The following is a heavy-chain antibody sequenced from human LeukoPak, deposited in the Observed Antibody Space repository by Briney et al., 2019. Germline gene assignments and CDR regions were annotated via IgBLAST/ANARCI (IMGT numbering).Heavy chain of an antibody. CDR3: AKDRRGSASGYFDY. J-gene: IGHJ4*02. V-gene: IGHV3-30*02. CDR2: IRYDGSYK. Sequence: GGSLRLSCAASGFTFRSHGMHWVRQAPGKGLEWVAFIRYDGSYKYYADSVKDRFTISRDNSKNTLYLQMNSLRAEDTAVYYCAKDRRGSASGYFDYWGQGTLVTVSS. D-gene: IGHD1-26*01. CDR1: GFTFRSHG.